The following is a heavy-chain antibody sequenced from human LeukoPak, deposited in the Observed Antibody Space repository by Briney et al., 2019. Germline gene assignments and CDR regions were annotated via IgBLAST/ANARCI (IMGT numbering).Heavy chain of an antibody. D-gene: IGHD6-19*01. CDR3: AKMMAGNYFDY. CDR1: GFTVSSND. V-gene: IGHV3-53*01. CDR2: IYSGGST. Sequence: GGSLRPSCVASGFTVSSNDMSWVRQAPGKGLESVSVIYSGGSTYYADSVKGRFTVSRDNSKHTLFLEMNNLRAEDTAVYYCAKMMAGNYFDYWGQGALVIVSS. J-gene: IGHJ4*02.